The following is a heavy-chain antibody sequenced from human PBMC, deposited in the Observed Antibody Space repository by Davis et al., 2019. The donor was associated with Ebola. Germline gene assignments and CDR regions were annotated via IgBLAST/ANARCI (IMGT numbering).Heavy chain of an antibody. J-gene: IGHJ5*01. CDR1: SYTFTSYG. V-gene: IGHV1-18*01. CDR3: AREAGATTRIYDS. Sequence: ASVKVSCRASSYTFTSYGISWVRQAPGQGLEWMGWISAYNGNTNYAQKLQGRVTMTTDTSRSTAYMELRSLRSDDTAVYHCAREAGATTRIYDSWGQGTLVTVSS. CDR2: ISAYNGNT. D-gene: IGHD1-26*01.